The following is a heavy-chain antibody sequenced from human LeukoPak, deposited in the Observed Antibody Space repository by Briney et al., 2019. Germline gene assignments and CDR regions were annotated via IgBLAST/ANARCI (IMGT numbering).Heavy chain of an antibody. CDR3: ARGRGGNWNPDSFDP. J-gene: IGHJ5*02. Sequence: SETLSLTCTVSGRSISSYYWSWIRQPPGKGLEWIGYIYYSGSTNYNPSLKSRVTISVDTSKNQFSLKLSSVTAADTAVYYCARGRGGNWNPDSFDPWGQGTLVTVSS. CDR2: IYYSGST. V-gene: IGHV4-59*01. CDR1: GRSISSYY. D-gene: IGHD1-1*01.